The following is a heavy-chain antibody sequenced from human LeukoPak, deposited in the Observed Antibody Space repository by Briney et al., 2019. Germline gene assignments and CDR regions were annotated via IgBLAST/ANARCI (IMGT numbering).Heavy chain of an antibody. Sequence: GRSLRLSCAASGFTFSSYGMHWVRQAPGKGLEWVAVVSYDGSNKYYAESVKGRFTISGDNSKNTLYLQMNSLRGEDTAVYNCAKDRGFGELLDYWGQGTLVTVSS. J-gene: IGHJ4*02. V-gene: IGHV3-30*18. D-gene: IGHD3-10*01. CDR2: VSYDGSNK. CDR1: GFTFSSYG. CDR3: AKDRGFGELLDY.